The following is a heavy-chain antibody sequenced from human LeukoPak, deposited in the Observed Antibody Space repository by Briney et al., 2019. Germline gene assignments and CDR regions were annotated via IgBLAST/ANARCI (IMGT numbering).Heavy chain of an antibody. CDR3: ARDLWSYSSGWAFDY. CDR1: GGSISTYY. Sequence: SETLSLTCTVSGGSISTYYWSWLRQPPGKGLEWMGYIHYSGTTNYNPSLKNRVTISLDTSKNQFSLNLSSVTAADTAVYYCARDLWSYSSGWAFDYWGQGTLVTVSS. V-gene: IGHV4-59*12. J-gene: IGHJ4*02. CDR2: IHYSGTT. D-gene: IGHD6-19*01.